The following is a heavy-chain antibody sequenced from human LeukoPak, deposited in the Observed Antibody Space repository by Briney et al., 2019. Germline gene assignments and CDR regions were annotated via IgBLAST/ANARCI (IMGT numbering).Heavy chain of an antibody. CDR2: ISPKGDGK. D-gene: IGHD3-22*01. V-gene: IGHV1-2*02. CDR3: ARGDRYYDTSGYRSFDH. CDR1: AYTFADYY. J-gene: IGHJ4*02. Sequence: ASVKVSCKASAYTFADYYVHWVRQAPGQGLEWMGWISPKGDGKKYAQKFQGRVTMNRDTSISTAYMELSSLRSDDTAVYYCARGDRYYDTSGYRSFDHWGQGTLVTVSS.